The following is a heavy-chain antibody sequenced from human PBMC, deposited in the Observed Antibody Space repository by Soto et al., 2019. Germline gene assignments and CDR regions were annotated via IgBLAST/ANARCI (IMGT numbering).Heavy chain of an antibody. CDR1: GLIFSKAW. CDR3: ARDPTPGIAVAGMFDY. V-gene: IGHV3-21*01. J-gene: IGHJ4*02. D-gene: IGHD6-19*01. CDR2: ISSSSSYI. Sequence: PGGSLRLSCAASGLIFSKAWINWVRQAPGKGLEWVSSISSSSSYIYYADSVKGRFTISRDNAKNSLYLQMNSLRAEDTAVYYCARDPTPGIAVAGMFDYWGQGTLVTVSS.